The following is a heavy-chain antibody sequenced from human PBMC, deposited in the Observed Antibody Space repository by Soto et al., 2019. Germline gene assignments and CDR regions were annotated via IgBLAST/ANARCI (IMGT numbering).Heavy chain of an antibody. CDR1: GFTVSSNY. V-gene: IGHV3-66*01. CDR2: IYSGGST. CDR3: ARFPPRTGHFDY. Sequence: EVQLVESGGGLVQPGGSLRLSCAASGFTVSSNYMSWVRQAPGKGLEWVSVIYSGGSTYYADSVKCRFTISRDNSKNTLYLQMNSMRGEDTAVYYCARFPPRTGHFDYWGQGTLVTVSS. J-gene: IGHJ4*02. D-gene: IGHD1-1*01.